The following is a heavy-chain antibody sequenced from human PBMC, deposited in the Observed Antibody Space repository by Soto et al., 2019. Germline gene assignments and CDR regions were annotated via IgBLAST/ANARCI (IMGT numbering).Heavy chain of an antibody. D-gene: IGHD6-13*01. CDR1: GCTFSSYG. CDR2: ISYDGSNK. CDR3: AKDLYSSSWYYYYYYGMDV. Sequence: GGSLRLSCAASGCTFSSYGMHWVRQAPGKGLEWVAVISYDGSNKYYADSVKGRFTISRDNSKNTLYLQMNSLRAEDTAVYYCAKDLYSSSWYYYYYYGMDVWGQGTTVTVSS. V-gene: IGHV3-30*18. J-gene: IGHJ6*02.